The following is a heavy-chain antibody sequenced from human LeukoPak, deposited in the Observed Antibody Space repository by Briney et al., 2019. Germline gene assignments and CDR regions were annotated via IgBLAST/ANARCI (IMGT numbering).Heavy chain of an antibody. D-gene: IGHD4-17*01. J-gene: IGHJ3*02. Sequence: SETLSLTCTVSGGSISSSSYYWGWIRQPPGKGLEWIGYISYIGSTNYNPSLKSRVTISVDTSKNQFSLKLSSVTAADTAVYYCARDPTTVTKGLDIWGQGTMVTVSS. CDR3: ARDPTTVTKGLDI. CDR1: GGSISSSSYY. V-gene: IGHV4-61*01. CDR2: ISYIGST.